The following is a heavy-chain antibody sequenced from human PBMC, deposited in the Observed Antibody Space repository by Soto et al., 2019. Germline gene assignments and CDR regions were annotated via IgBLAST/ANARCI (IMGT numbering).Heavy chain of an antibody. CDR2: ISRAGDFP. CDR3: AKSTLTGHLGES. Sequence: EDHLLESGGGLVQPGGSLRLSCAASGFTFGSYAMGWVRQAPGKGLEWVSGISRAGDFPFYKDSVRGRFTISRDNSNSILYLQMNALRADDTAMYYCAKSTLTGHLGESWGQGTLVTVSS. D-gene: IGHD1-26*01. CDR1: GFTFGSYA. J-gene: IGHJ4*02. V-gene: IGHV3-23*01.